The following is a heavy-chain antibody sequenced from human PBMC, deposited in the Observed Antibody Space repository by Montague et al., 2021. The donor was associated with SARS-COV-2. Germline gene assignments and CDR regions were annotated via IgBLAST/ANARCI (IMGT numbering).Heavy chain of an antibody. V-gene: IGHV4-4*07. D-gene: IGHD2-21*01. CDR2: IYPGGKT. J-gene: IGHJ4*02. CDR1: GGPISNWH. Sequence: SETLSLTCTVSGGPISNWHWNWIRQAGGKGLEFIGRIYPGGKTNYSPSLKSGVTMSLDTSKNELSLRLTSMTAADTAVYYCATGDRALDFWGQGTLVTVSS. CDR3: ATGDRALDF.